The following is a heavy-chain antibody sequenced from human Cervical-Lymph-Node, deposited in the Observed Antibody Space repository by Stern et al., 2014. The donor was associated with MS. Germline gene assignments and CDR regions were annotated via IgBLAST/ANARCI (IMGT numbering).Heavy chain of an antibody. CDR3: ARETDHGDNYYFDY. CDR1: GGSISSRGYY. Sequence: QVQLQESGPGLVKPSQTLSLACTVSGGSISSRGYYWSWIRKHTGKGLEWIGYMYYSASTYYSPSLKSRVTISGDTSKNQFSLKLRSVTAADTAVYYCARETDHGDNYYFDYWGQGTLVTVSS. J-gene: IGHJ4*02. V-gene: IGHV4-31*03. D-gene: IGHD4-17*01. CDR2: MYYSAST.